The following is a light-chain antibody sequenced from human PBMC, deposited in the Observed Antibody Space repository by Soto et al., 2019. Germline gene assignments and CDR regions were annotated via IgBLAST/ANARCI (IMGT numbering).Light chain of an antibody. J-gene: IGKJ3*01. CDR2: GAS. Sequence: EIVLTQSPGTLSLSPGERATLSCRASQSVSSSYLAWYQQKPGQAPRLLIYGASSRATGIPARCSGSGSATDFPLTLSRLEPEDSAVHYCQQYGSAPMFTFGHGTKVDIK. V-gene: IGKV3-20*01. CDR3: QQYGSAPMFT. CDR1: QSVSSSY.